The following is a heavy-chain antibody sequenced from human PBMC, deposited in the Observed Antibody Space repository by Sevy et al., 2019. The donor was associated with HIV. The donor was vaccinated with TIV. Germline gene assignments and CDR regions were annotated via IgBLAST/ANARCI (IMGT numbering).Heavy chain of an antibody. V-gene: IGHV3-48*03. Sequence: GGSLRLSCAASGFTFSSYEMNWVRQAPGKGLEWVSYISSSGSTIYYADSVKGRFTISRDNAKNSLYLQMNSLRAEDTAVYYCARDHMYYYDSSGGFDYWGQGTLVTVSS. CDR1: GFTFSSYE. CDR3: ARDHMYYYDSSGGFDY. J-gene: IGHJ4*02. CDR2: ISSSGSTI. D-gene: IGHD3-22*01.